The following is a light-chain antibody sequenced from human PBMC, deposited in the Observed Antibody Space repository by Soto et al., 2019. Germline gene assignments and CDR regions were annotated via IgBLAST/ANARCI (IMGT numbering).Light chain of an antibody. CDR1: QAIGGL. Sequence: DIQMTQSPSSLSASVGDRVTITCRASQAIGGLLSWYQQQPGKTPKLLIYDASTLQSGVPSRFSGSRSGTEFPLTIGSLQPEDFATYYCQQTDRPPFTFGPGTKVDVK. CDR2: DAS. V-gene: IGKV1-39*01. J-gene: IGKJ3*01. CDR3: QQTDRPPFT.